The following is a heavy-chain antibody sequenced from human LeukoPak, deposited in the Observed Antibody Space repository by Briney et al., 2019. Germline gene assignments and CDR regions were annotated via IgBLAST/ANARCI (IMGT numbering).Heavy chain of an antibody. CDR1: GFTFSSYG. Sequence: GRSLRLSCAASGFTFSSYGMHWVRQAPGEGLEWVAVISYDGSNKYYADSVKGRFTISRDNSKNTLYLQMNSLRAEDTAVYYCAKDQHSSGSYYPLDYWGQGTLVTVSS. V-gene: IGHV3-30*18. CDR2: ISYDGSNK. CDR3: AKDQHSSGSYYPLDY. J-gene: IGHJ4*02. D-gene: IGHD1-26*01.